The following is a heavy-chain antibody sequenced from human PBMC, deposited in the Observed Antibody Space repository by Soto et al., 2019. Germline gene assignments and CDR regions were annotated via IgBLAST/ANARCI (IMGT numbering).Heavy chain of an antibody. J-gene: IGHJ4*02. CDR1: GGSISGYY. CDR3: ARHSNEYRKSLDY. D-gene: IGHD1-1*01. Sequence: QLQLQESGPGLVKPSETLFLTCTVSGGSISGYYWSWIRQPPGKGLDWNAYIYYSGSSNSNPSLKSRVTISVDTSKNQFSLKLSSVTAADTAVYYCARHSNEYRKSLDYWGQGTLVTVSS. CDR2: IYYSGSS. V-gene: IGHV4-59*08.